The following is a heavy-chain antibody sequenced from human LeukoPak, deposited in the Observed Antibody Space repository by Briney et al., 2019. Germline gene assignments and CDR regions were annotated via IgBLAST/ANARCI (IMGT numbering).Heavy chain of an antibody. Sequence: SVKVSCKASGYTFTSYGISWVRQAPGQGLEWMGRIIPILGIANYAQKFQGRVTITADKSTSTAYMELSSLRSEDTAVYYCARDRDSSVYYYYYYGMDVWGQGTTVTVSS. CDR2: IIPILGIA. V-gene: IGHV1-69*04. J-gene: IGHJ6*02. CDR1: GYTFTSYG. CDR3: ARDRDSSVYYYYYYGMDV. D-gene: IGHD6-19*01.